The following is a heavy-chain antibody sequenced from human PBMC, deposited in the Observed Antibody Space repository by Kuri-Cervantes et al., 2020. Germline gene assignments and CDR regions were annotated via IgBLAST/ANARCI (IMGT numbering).Heavy chain of an antibody. CDR1: GGCISSGSYY. V-gene: IGHV4-61*02. CDR3: ARDLGDCSGGSCYYYYGMDV. Sequence: LRLCCTVSGGCISSGSYYWSWIRQPAGKGLEWIGRIYTSGSTNYNPSLKSRVTISVDTSKNQFSLKLSSVTAADTAVYYCARDLGDCSGGSCYYYYGMDVWGQGTTVTVSS. CDR2: IYTSGST. D-gene: IGHD2-15*01. J-gene: IGHJ6*02.